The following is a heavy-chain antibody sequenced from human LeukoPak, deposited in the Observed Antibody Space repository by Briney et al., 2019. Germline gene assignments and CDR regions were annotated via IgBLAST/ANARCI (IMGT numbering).Heavy chain of an antibody. CDR1: GFTFDDYA. V-gene: IGHV3-9*01. D-gene: IGHD3-22*01. CDR2: ISWNSGNI. CDR3: AKDMSKDFYDSSGYSA. Sequence: GGSLRLSCAASGFTFDDYAMHWVRQAPGKGLEWVSGISWNSGNIGYADSVKGRFTISRDNAKNSLYLQMSSLRAEDTALYYCAKDMSKDFYDSSGYSAWGQGTLVTVSS. J-gene: IGHJ5*02.